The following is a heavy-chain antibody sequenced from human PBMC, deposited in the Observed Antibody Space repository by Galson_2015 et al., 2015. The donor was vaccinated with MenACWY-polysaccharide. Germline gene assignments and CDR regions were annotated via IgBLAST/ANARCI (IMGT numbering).Heavy chain of an antibody. D-gene: IGHD1-26*01. CDR1: GFNFSIYV. CDR3: VKGGWADN. J-gene: IGHJ4*02. CDR2: ISSGSDTT. Sequence: SLRLSCAASGFNFSIYVMTWVRQASGKGLEWVSAISSGSDTTYYTDSVKGRFTISRDNSKDTVHLQMDSLRAEDTAVYYCVKGGWADNWGQGTLVTVPS. V-gene: IGHV3-23*01.